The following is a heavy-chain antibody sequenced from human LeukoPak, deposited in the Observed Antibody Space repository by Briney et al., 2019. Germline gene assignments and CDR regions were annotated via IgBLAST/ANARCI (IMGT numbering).Heavy chain of an antibody. CDR1: GGSISSGGYY. Sequence: SQTMSLTCTVSGGSISSGGYYWSWLRQPPGKGLEWLGYISDSGSTSYNPSLKTRIIISLDTSKNQFSLKLSSATAADTAVYYCARWGRPNFDYWGQGTLVTVSS. D-gene: IGHD7-27*01. CDR3: ARWGRPNFDY. CDR2: ISDSGST. V-gene: IGHV4-61*08. J-gene: IGHJ4*02.